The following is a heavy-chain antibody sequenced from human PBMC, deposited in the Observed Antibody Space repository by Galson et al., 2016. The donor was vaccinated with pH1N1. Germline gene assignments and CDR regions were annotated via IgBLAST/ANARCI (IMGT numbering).Heavy chain of an antibody. CDR2: IYYSGST. CDR1: GGSISSSSYY. J-gene: IGHJ1*01. CDR3: ASLLWFGELGGYFQH. V-gene: IGHV4-39*07. Sequence: TLSLTCTVSGGSISSSSYYWGWIRQPPGKGLEWIGSIYYSGSTYYNPSLKSRVTISVDTSKNQFSLKLSSVTAADTAVYYCASLLWFGELGGYFQHWGQGTLVTVSS. D-gene: IGHD3-10*01.